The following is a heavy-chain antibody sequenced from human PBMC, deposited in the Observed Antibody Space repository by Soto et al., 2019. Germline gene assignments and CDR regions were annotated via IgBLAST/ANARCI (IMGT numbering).Heavy chain of an antibody. Sequence: TSETLSLTCTVSGGSISSGDYYWSWIRQPPGKGLEWIGYIYYSGSTYYNPSLKSRVTISVDTSKNQFSLKLSSVTAADTAVYYCARGGLLAPIDYWGQGTLVTVSS. D-gene: IGHD3-10*01. J-gene: IGHJ4*02. CDR3: ARGGLLAPIDY. V-gene: IGHV4-30-4*01. CDR1: GGSISSGDYY. CDR2: IYYSGST.